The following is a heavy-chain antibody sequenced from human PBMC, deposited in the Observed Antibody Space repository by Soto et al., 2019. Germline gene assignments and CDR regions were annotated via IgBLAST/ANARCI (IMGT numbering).Heavy chain of an antibody. CDR3: ERLVPPKTDYGDYFIAY. Sequence: SETLSLSCTVSGGSISSYYWSWIRQPPGKGLEWIGYVYYSGSTNYNPSLKSRVTISVDTSKNQFSLKLSSVTAADTAVYYCERLVPPKTDYGDYFIAYWGQGTLVTVSS. D-gene: IGHD4-17*01. V-gene: IGHV4-59*08. CDR2: VYYSGST. CDR1: GGSISSYY. J-gene: IGHJ4*02.